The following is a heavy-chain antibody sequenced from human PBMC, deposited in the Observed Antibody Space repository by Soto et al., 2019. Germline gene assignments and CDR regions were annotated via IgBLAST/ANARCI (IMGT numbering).Heavy chain of an antibody. J-gene: IGHJ3*01. CDR2: INPQSGGT. CDR1: GYAFSDYY. D-gene: IGHD3-10*01. CDR3: ARDRVRSQDGVDSFDL. V-gene: IGHV1-2*02. Sequence: GASVKVSCKASGYAFSDYYMHWVRQAPGQGLEWMGYINPQSGGTKYDQKFQDRVTMTRDTPKITVYMELRILTSKDTAVYYCARDRVRSQDGVDSFDLWGQGTLVTVSS.